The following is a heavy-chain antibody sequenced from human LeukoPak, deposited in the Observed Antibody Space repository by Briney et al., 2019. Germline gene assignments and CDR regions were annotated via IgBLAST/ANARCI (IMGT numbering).Heavy chain of an antibody. CDR1: GGSISSYY. J-gene: IGHJ4*02. D-gene: IGHD2-2*01. V-gene: IGHV4-59*01. CDR3: ARVWRYCSSTSCYASGLFDY. Sequence: SETLSLTCTVSGGSISSYYWSWIRQPPGKGLEWIGYIYYSGSTNYNPSLKSRVTISVDTSKNQFSLKLSSVAAADTAVYYCARVWRYCSSTSCYASGLFDYWSQGTLVTVSS. CDR2: IYYSGST.